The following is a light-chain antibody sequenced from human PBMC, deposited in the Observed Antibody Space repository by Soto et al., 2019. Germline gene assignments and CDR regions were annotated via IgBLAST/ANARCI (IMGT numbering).Light chain of an antibody. CDR3: QHRSNWLT. J-gene: IGKJ5*01. Sequence: EIVLTQSPATLSLSPGERATLSCRASQSVSSYLAWYQQKPGQAPRLLIYDASNRATGIPARFSGSGSGTDFTLTISSLEPEDFAVYYCQHRSNWLTFCQGTRLEIK. V-gene: IGKV3-11*01. CDR2: DAS. CDR1: QSVSSY.